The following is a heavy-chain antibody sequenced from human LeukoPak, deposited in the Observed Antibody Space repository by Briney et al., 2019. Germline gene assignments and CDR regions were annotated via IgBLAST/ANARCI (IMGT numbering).Heavy chain of an antibody. V-gene: IGHV3-48*03. CDR2: MSSSVSNI. J-gene: IGHJ6*02. D-gene: IGHD4/OR15-4a*01. CDR3: ATGGAGNYYAMDV. CDR1: VFTFSSYV. Sequence: GGSLRLSCVASVFTFSSYVMNWVRPAPGKGVAWVSWMSSSVSNIFYADSVKGRVNTSRENANNSLYLQLNSLRAEDTAVYYSATGGAGNYYAMDVWGQRTTVTVSS.